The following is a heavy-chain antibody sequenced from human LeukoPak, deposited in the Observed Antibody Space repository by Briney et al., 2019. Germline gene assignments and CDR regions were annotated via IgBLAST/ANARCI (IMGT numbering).Heavy chain of an antibody. V-gene: IGHV3-21*06. CDR1: GFTFSTYS. Sequence: GGSLRHSCAASGFTFSTYSMNWVRKAPGKGLEWVSSITSSSTYIYYADSVKGRFPISRDNARNSLYLQMNSLRAEDTAVYYCGTWTTVASYFDYWGQGALVTVSS. CDR2: ITSSSTYI. CDR3: GTWTTVASYFDY. J-gene: IGHJ4*02. D-gene: IGHD4-17*01.